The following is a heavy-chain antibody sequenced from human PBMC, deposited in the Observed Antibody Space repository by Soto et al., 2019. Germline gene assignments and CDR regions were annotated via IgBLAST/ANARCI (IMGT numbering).Heavy chain of an antibody. CDR2: IYYSGST. Sequence: PSETLSLTCTVSGGSISSYYWSWIRQPPGKGLEWIGYIYYSGSTNYNPSLKSRVTISVDTSKNQFSLKLCSVTAADTAVYYCARAYYYGSGSYFTEYCQQWGQGTLVTVSS. CDR3: ARAYYYGSGSYFTEYCQQ. D-gene: IGHD3-10*01. V-gene: IGHV4-59*01. CDR1: GGSISSYY. J-gene: IGHJ1*01.